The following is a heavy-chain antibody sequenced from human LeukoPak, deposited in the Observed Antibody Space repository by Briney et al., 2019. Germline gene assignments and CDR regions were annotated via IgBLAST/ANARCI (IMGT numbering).Heavy chain of an antibody. J-gene: IGHJ4*02. V-gene: IGHV3-30*02. Sequence: PGRSLRLSCAASGFTFSSYGMHWVRQAPGKGLEWVAYIQFDGNKEYYRDSVKGRFTISRDNSKNTLFLQMNSLRPEDSALYYCAKPTPGTPPRPLDSWGRGTLVTVSS. CDR3: AKPTPGTPPRPLDS. CDR2: IQFDGNKE. D-gene: IGHD1-26*01. CDR1: GFTFSSYG.